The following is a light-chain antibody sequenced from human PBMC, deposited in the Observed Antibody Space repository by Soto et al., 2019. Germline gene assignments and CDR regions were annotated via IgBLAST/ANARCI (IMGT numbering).Light chain of an antibody. CDR1: SSDVGGYNY. V-gene: IGLV2-11*01. J-gene: IGLJ2*01. Sequence: QSALTQPRSVSGSPGQSVTISCTGTSSDVGGYNYVSWYQQHPGKAPKLMIYDVSKRPSGVPDRFSGSKSGNTASLTISGLQAEDDADYYCCSYAGSYTFDVVFGGGTKVTVL. CDR2: DVS. CDR3: CSYAGSYTFDVV.